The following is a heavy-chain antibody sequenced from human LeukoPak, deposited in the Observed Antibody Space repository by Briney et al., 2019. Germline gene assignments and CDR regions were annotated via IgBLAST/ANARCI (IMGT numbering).Heavy chain of an antibody. CDR3: ARDKMRGYSYGDLDY. V-gene: IGHV3-64*01. CDR1: GFTFSRYA. J-gene: IGHJ4*02. CDR2: INSNGEST. Sequence: GGSLGLSCAASGFTFSRYAMHWVRQAPGKGLEHLSTINSNGESTYYASSVKGRFTISRDNSKNTLFLQIDSLRFEDTAVYYCARDKMRGYSYGDLDYWGQGTLVTVSS. D-gene: IGHD5-18*01.